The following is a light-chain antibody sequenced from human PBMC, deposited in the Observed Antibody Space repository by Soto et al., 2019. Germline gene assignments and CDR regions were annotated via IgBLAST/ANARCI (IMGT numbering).Light chain of an antibody. Sequence: DIVMTQSPDSLAVSLGERATINCKSSQSVLYSSNNKNYLAWYQQKPGQPPKLLIYWASTRESGVPDRFSGTGFGKDFPPTISSLQAEEVPVYNCQKYVRSPPLFFAGGTKLRSN. J-gene: IGKJ4*01. CDR1: QSVLYSSNNKNY. V-gene: IGKV4-1*01. CDR3: QKYVRSPPLF. CDR2: WAS.